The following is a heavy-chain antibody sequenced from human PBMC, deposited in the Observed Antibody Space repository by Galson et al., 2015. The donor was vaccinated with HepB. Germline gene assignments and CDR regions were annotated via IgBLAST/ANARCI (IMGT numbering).Heavy chain of an antibody. J-gene: IGHJ6*02. CDR2: IYYCGRT. CDR3: ASQTYYYSGMDV. Sequence: SWIRPPPGTGLEWIGYIYYCGRTSSDPSLKSRVTITVDTSKNQFSLNLSSVTAADTAVYYCASQTYYYSGMDVWGPGTTVTVSS. V-gene: IGHV4-61*07.